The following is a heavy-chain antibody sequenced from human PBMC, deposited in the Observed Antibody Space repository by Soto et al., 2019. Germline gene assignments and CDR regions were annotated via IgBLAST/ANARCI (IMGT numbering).Heavy chain of an antibody. CDR1: GYTFTNYG. V-gene: IGHV1-18*01. Sequence: QVPLVQSGAEVKKPGASVKVSCKASGYTFTNYGINWVRQAPGQGLEWLGWVSAYNGERRYAQRVQARVIMTTDTSTTTAYMELRSLRSDDTAVYYCSRGASIAASGDYWGQGTLVTVSS. D-gene: IGHD6-6*01. CDR2: VSAYNGER. J-gene: IGHJ4*01. CDR3: SRGASIAASGDY.